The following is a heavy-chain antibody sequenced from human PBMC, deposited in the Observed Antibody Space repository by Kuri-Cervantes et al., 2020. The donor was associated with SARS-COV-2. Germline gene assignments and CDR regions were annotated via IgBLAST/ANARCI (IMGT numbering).Heavy chain of an antibody. CDR2: FDPEDGET. D-gene: IGHD2-2*01. CDR3: SRDCSGTDCYVIVYGLSD. V-gene: IGHV1-24*01. CDR1: GYTLTELS. Sequence: ASVKVSCKVSGYTLTELSMHWVRQAPGKGLEWMGGFDPEDGETIYAQKFQGRVTMTEDTSTDTAYMELSSLRSDDTAVYYCSRDCSGTDCYVIVYGLSDWGQGILVTVSS. J-gene: IGHJ4*02.